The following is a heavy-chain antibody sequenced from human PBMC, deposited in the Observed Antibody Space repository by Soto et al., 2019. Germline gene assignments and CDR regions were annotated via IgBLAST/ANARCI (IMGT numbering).Heavy chain of an antibody. CDR1: GGTFSSYA. D-gene: IGHD3-3*02. Sequence: QVQLVQSGAEVKKPGSSVKVSCKASGGTFSSYAISWVRQAPGQGLEWMGGIIPISGTANYAQKFQGRVTITADQSTSTVSMVRSSLRSEDTASYFCARSQGRITSLEIYYYYYYGMDVWGQGTTVTVSS. V-gene: IGHV1-69*01. CDR2: IIPISGTA. J-gene: IGHJ6*02. CDR3: ARSQGRITSLEIYYYYYYGMDV.